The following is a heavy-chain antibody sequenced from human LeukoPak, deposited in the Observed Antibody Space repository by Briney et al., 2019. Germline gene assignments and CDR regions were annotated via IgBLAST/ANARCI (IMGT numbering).Heavy chain of an antibody. Sequence: PGGSLRLSCAASGFTFSSYAMSWVRQAPGKGLDWVSAISGSGGSTYYSDSVKGRFTISRDNSKNTPYLQMNSLRAEDTAVYYCAAMGPYYYYGMDVWGQGTTVTVSS. V-gene: IGHV3-23*01. J-gene: IGHJ6*02. CDR2: ISGSGGST. CDR1: GFTFSSYA. CDR3: AAMGPYYYYGMDV. D-gene: IGHD5-24*01.